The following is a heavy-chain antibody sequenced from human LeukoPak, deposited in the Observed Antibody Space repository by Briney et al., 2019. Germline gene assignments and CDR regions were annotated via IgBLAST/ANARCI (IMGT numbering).Heavy chain of an antibody. V-gene: IGHV3-23*01. CDR3: TRGHHGLEY. CDR2: IYAGGGTT. CDR1: GFTFSSYA. D-gene: IGHD1-14*01. Sequence: PGGSLRLSCAASGFTFSSYAMSWVRQAPGQGLEWVSGIYAGGGTTYYADSVKGRFTISRDNAKNSLYLQMNSLRAEDTAVYYCTRGHHGLEYWGQGTLVTVSS. J-gene: IGHJ4*02.